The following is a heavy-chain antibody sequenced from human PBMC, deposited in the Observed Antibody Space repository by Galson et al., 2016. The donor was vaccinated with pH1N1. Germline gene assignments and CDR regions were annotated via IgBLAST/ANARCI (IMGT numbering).Heavy chain of an antibody. J-gene: IGHJ3*01. V-gene: IGHV3-11*01. CDR2: ISGSDTTI. Sequence: SLRLSCAASGFPFSHYYMGWIRQAPGKGLEWISYISGSDTTIYYADSVRGRFTISRDNAQNSRYLHMNSLRAEDTAVYYCARDHFGWAFDVWGQGTMGTVSP. CDR1: GFPFSHYY. D-gene: IGHD3-10*01. CDR3: ARDHFGWAFDV.